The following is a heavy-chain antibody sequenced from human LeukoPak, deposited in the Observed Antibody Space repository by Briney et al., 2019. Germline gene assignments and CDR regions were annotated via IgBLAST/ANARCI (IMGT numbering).Heavy chain of an antibody. J-gene: IGHJ5*02. CDR3: ARRKWVLLSYNWFDP. Sequence: SETLSLTCTVSGGSISSSSYYWGWIRQPPGKGLEWIGSIYYSGSTYYNPSLKSRVTISVDTSKNQFSLKLSSVTAADTAVYYCARRKWVLLSYNWFDPWGQGTLVTVSS. D-gene: IGHD1-26*01. CDR2: IYYSGST. V-gene: IGHV4-39*01. CDR1: GGSISSSSYY.